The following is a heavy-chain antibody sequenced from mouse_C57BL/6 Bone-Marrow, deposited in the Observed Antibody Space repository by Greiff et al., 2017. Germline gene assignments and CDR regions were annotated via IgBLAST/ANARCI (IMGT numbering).Heavy chain of an antibody. CDR3: ARAYYSSFDY. J-gene: IGHJ2*01. Sequence: EVQLQQSVAELVRPGASVKLSCTASGFIIKNTYMHWVKQRPEQGLEWIGRIDPANGNTKYAPKFQGKATITADTSSNTAYLQLSSLTSEDTAIYCCARAYYSSFDYWGQGTTLTVSS. CDR1: GFIIKNTY. CDR2: IDPANGNT. V-gene: IGHV14-3*01. D-gene: IGHD2-5*01.